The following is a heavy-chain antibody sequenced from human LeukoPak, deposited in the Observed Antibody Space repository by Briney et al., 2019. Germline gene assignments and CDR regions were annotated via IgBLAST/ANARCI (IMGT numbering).Heavy chain of an antibody. D-gene: IGHD6-6*01. Sequence: TGGSLGLSCAASGFIISGDSMNWVRQAPGKGLEWIAYISHDSGIKYYADSVKGRFTISRDNSKNTLYLQMNSLRAEDTAVYYCAKSAAHYFDYWGRGTLVTVSS. CDR3: AKSAAHYFDY. CDR1: GFIISGDS. J-gene: IGHJ4*02. CDR2: ISHDSGIK. V-gene: IGHV3-48*01.